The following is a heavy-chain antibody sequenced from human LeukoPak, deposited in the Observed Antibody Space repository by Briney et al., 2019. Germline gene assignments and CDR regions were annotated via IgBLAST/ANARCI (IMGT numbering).Heavy chain of an antibody. J-gene: IGHJ4*02. Sequence: PSETLSLTCCVSGGSISNSRYYWRWLRQPPGKVLEWIGSIYYSGATNSNPSLKSRLTISVDTSKNQFSLKLGSVTAADAAVYYCATLNTDGWYLDNWGQGTLVTVSS. CDR2: IYYSGAT. V-gene: IGHV4-39*01. D-gene: IGHD5-24*01. CDR3: ATLNTDGWYLDN. CDR1: GGSISNSRYY.